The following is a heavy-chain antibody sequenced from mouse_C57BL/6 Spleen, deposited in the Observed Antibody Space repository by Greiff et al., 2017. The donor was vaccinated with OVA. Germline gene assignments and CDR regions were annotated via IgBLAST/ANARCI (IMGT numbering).Heavy chain of an antibody. V-gene: IGHV5-4*01. CDR1: GFTFSSYA. Sequence: GQVVESGGGLVKPGGSLKLSCAASGFTFSSYAMSWVRQTPEKRLEWVATISDGGSYTYYPDNVKGRFTISRDNAKNNLYLQMSHLKSEDTAMYYCARDRSAMDYWGQGTSVTVSS. CDR3: ARDRSAMDY. J-gene: IGHJ4*01. CDR2: ISDGGSYT.